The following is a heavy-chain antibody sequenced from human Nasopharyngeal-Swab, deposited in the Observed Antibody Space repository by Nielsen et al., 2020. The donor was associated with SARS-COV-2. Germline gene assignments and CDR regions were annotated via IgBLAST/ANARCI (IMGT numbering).Heavy chain of an antibody. Sequence: GRSLRLSCAASGFTFSNAWMSWVRQAPGKGLEWVGRIKSKTDGGTTDYAAPVKGRFTISRDDSKNTLYLQMNSLKTEDTAVYYCTTEDIVVVVAGHEYFQHWGQGTLVTVSS. J-gene: IGHJ1*01. D-gene: IGHD2-15*01. CDR3: TTEDIVVVVAGHEYFQH. CDR1: GFTFSNAW. V-gene: IGHV3-15*01. CDR2: IKSKTDGGTT.